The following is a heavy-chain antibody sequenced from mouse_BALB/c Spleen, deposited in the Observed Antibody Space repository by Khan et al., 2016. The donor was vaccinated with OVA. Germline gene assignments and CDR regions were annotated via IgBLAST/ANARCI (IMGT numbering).Heavy chain of an antibody. J-gene: IGHJ3*01. Sequence: VQLKQSGPELVKPGASVKMSCKASGYTFTSYDMYWVKQKPGQGLEWIGYINPYNDYTKFNEKFKGKATLTSDKSSSTAYMELSSLTSEDSAVYCWARGGLGLQPGFAYWGQGTLVTVSA. CDR1: GYTFTSYD. V-gene: IGHV1S136*01. D-gene: IGHD3-1*01. CDR2: INPYNDYT. CDR3: ARGGLGLQPGFAY.